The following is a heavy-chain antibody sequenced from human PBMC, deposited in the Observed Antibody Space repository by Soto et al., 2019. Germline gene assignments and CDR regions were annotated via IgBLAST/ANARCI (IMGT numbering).Heavy chain of an antibody. CDR1: GFTFISYA. CDR3: ARDPEQELDY. J-gene: IGHJ4*02. Sequence: EVQLLESGGGLGQPGWSLRPSCAASGFTFISYAMSWVRQAPGKGLEWVSAISGSGGSTYYADSVKGRFTISRDNSKNTLYLQMNSLSAEDTAVYYCARDPEQELDYWCQGTLVTVS. D-gene: IGHD6-13*01. V-gene: IGHV3-23*01. CDR2: ISGSGGST.